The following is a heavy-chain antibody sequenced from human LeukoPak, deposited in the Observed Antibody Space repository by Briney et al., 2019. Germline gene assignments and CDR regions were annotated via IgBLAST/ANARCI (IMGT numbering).Heavy chain of an antibody. V-gene: IGHV3-23*01. J-gene: IGHJ4*02. Sequence: PGGSLRLSCAASGFTFSSYAMNWVRQGPGKGLEWVSGIGASGGSTYYADSVKGRFTISRDNSKNTLYLQMNSLRTEDTAVYYCAKAEGYDILTGLDYWGQGTLVTVSS. CDR3: AKAEGYDILTGLDY. CDR2: IGASGGST. D-gene: IGHD3-9*01. CDR1: GFTFSSYA.